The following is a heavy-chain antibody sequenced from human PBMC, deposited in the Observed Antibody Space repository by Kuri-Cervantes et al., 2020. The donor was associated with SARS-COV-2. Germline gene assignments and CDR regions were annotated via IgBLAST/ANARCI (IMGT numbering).Heavy chain of an antibody. D-gene: IGHD2-15*01. Sequence: ASVKVSCKASGYTFTSYDINWVRQATGQGLEWMGWVNPNSGNTGYAQKFQGRVTMTRNTSISTAYMELSSLRSEDTAVYYCATSPRGGRTRFDPWGQGTLVTVSS. CDR3: ATSPRGGRTRFDP. V-gene: IGHV1-8*01. J-gene: IGHJ5*02. CDR1: GYTFTSYD. CDR2: VNPNSGNT.